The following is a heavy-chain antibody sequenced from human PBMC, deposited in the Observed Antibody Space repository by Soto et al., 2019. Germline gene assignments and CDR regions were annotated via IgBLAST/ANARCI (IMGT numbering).Heavy chain of an antibody. CDR3: ARVKPFRYCSSTSCFQPYYYYYYGMDV. Sequence: SETLSLTCAVSGGSVTRGDYYWGWIRQPPGKGLEWIGSIYYSGSTYYNPSLKSRVTISVDTSKNQFSLKLSYVTAADTAVYYCARVKPFRYCSSTSCFQPYYYYYYGMDVWGQGTTVTVSS. D-gene: IGHD2-2*01. CDR1: GGSVTRGDYY. V-gene: IGHV4-39*07. CDR2: IYYSGST. J-gene: IGHJ6*02.